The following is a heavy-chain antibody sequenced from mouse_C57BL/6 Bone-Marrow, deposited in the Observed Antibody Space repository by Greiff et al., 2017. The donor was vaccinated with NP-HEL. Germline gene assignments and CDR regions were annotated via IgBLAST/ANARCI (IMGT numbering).Heavy chain of an antibody. V-gene: IGHV5-9*04. Sequence: EVHLVESGGGLVKPGGSLKLSCAASGFTFSSYTMSWVRQTPEKRLEWVATISGGGGNTYYPDSVKGRFTISRDNAKNTLYLQMSSLRSEDTAVYYCARQRQLRLRGSYFDYWGQGTTLTVSS. J-gene: IGHJ2*01. CDR1: GFTFSSYT. CDR3: ARQRQLRLRGSYFDY. D-gene: IGHD3-2*02. CDR2: ISGGGGNT.